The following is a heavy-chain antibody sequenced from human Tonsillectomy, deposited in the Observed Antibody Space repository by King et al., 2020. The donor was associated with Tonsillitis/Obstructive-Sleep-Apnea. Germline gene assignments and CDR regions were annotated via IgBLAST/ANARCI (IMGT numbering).Heavy chain of an antibody. CDR3: AREGGQGVIPNWFDP. J-gene: IGHJ5*02. D-gene: IGHD3-16*02. CDR1: GYRFTSYW. CDR2: IYPGDSDI. Sequence: DVQLVQSGTEVKKPGESLKISCKGSGYRFTSYWIGWVRQMPGKGLEWMGIIYPGDSDIRYSPSFQGQVTISADKSIGTAYLHWSSLKASDTAMYYCAREGGQGVIPNWFDPWGQGTLVTVSS. V-gene: IGHV5-51*01.